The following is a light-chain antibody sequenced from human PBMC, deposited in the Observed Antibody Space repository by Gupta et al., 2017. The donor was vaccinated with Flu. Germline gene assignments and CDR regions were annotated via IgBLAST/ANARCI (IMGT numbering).Light chain of an antibody. J-gene: IGLJ3*02. CDR3: SSYTTSSTLV. Sequence: QSALPQPASVSGSPGQSITISCTGTSSDVGGYNFVSWYQQHPGKAPKLLIYEVINRPSGVSTRFSGSKSGNTASLIIAGLQAEDEADYYCSSYTTSSTLVFGGGTKVTVL. CDR2: EVI. V-gene: IGLV2-14*01. CDR1: SSDVGGYNF.